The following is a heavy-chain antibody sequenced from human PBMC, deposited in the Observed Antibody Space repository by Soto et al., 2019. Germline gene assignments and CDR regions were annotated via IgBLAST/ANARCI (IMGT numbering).Heavy chain of an antibody. J-gene: IGHJ4*02. CDR2: IIPIFGTA. CDR3: ARDYYDSSGSDY. Sequence: ASVKVSCKASGYTFTSYAMHWVRQAPGQRLEWMGGIIPIFGTANYAQKFQGRVTITADESTSTAYMELSSLRSEDTAVYYCARDYYDSSGSDYWGQGTLVTVSS. CDR1: GYTFTSYA. D-gene: IGHD3-22*01. V-gene: IGHV1-69*13.